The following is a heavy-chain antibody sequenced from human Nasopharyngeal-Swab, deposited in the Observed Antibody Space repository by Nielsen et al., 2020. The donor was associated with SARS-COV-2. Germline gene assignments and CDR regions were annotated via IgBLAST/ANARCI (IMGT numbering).Heavy chain of an antibody. D-gene: IGHD3-10*01. V-gene: IGHV5-51*01. CDR2: IYPGDSDT. Sequence: GESLKIFCKGSGYSFTSYWIGWVRQMPGKGLEWMGIIYPGDSDTRYSPSFQGQVTISADKSISTAYLQWSSLKASDTAMYYCARHGSPLYGSGPMSNWGQGTLVTVSS. CDR1: GYSFTSYW. J-gene: IGHJ4*02. CDR3: ARHGSPLYGSGPMSN.